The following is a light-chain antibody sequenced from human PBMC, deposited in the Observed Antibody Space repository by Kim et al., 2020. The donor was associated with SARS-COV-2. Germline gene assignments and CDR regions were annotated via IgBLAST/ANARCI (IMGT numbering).Light chain of an antibody. J-gene: IGKJ2*03. V-gene: IGKV1-9*01. CDR2: AAS. CDR1: QGISSY. CDR3: QQLNSYPYS. Sequence: GSVRDRVTSTCRDSQGISSYLAGYQQRPGKAPKLLIYAASTLQSGVPSRFSGSGSGTEFTLTISSLQPEDFATYYCQQLNSYPYSFGQGSKLEI.